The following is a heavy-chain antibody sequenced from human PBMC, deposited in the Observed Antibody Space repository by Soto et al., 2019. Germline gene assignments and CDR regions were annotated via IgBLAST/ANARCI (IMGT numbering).Heavy chain of an antibody. V-gene: IGHV3-23*01. CDR1: GFTFSSYA. J-gene: IGHJ4*02. CDR3: AKDSWNGRTTVTTFDY. Sequence: EVQLLESGGGLVQPGGSLRLSCAASGFTFSSYAMSWVRQAPGKGLEWVSAISGSGGSTYYADSVNGRFTISRDNSKNTLYLQMNSLRAEDTAVYYCAKDSWNGRTTVTTFDYWGQGTLVTVSS. D-gene: IGHD4-17*01. CDR2: ISGSGGST.